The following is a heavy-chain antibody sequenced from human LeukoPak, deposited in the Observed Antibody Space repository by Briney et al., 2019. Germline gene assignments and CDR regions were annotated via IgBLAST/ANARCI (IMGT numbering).Heavy chain of an antibody. D-gene: IGHD3-22*01. V-gene: IGHV3-21*01. CDR2: ISSTSGYI. Sequence: KPGGSLRLSXAASGFTFSSYSMNWVRQAPGKGLEWVSSISSTSGYIYYADSVKGRFTISRDNAKNSLYLQMNSLRAEDTAVYYCTRGEVDITMIVVVIYYFDYWGQGTLVTVSS. CDR1: GFTFSSYS. CDR3: TRGEVDITMIVVVIYYFDY. J-gene: IGHJ4*02.